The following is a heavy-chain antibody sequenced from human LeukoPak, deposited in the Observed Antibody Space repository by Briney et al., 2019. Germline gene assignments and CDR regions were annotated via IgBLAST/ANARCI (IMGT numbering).Heavy chain of an antibody. V-gene: IGHV4-59*12. CDR2: IYHSGST. J-gene: IGHJ4*02. CDR3: ASRGSGYLDY. D-gene: IGHD3-22*01. CDR1: GASISTYY. Sequence: SETLSLTCTVSGASISTYYWSWVRQPPGKGLEWIGYIYHSGSTYYNPSLKSRVTISVDRSKNQFSLKLSSVTAADTAVYYCASRGSGYLDYWGQGTLVTVSS.